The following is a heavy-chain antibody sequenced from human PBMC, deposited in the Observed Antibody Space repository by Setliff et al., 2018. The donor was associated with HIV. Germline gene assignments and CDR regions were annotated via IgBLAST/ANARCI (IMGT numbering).Heavy chain of an antibody. CDR2: ITASSVNT. Sequence: GASVKVSCKASGYTFINYHITWVRQAPGQGLEWVGSITASSVNTNYTQGRVTMTTDTSTSTAYMELRSLRSGDTAVYYCARVPVSRYYYYRDVWGKGT. D-gene: IGHD6-13*01. CDR1: GYTFINYH. CDR3: ARVPVSRYYYYRDV. J-gene: IGHJ6*03. V-gene: IGHV1-18*01.